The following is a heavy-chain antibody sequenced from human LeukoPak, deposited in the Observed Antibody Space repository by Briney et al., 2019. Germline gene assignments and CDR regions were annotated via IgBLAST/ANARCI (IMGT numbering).Heavy chain of an antibody. CDR1: GFTFSSYA. CDR3: ARGPGYSYGID. Sequence: PGGSLRLSCAASGFTFSSYAMHWVRQAPGKGLEWVAVISYDGSNKYYVDSVKGRFTISRDNSKNTLYLQMNSLRAEDTAVYYCARGPGYSYGIDWGQGTLVTVSS. V-gene: IGHV3-30-3*01. J-gene: IGHJ4*02. CDR2: ISYDGSNK. D-gene: IGHD5-18*01.